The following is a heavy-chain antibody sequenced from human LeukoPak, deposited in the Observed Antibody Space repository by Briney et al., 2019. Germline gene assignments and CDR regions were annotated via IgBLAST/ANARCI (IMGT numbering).Heavy chain of an antibody. Sequence: SETLSLTCTVSGGSISSYYWSWIRQPPGKGLEWIGYIYYSGSTNYNPSLKSRVTISVDTSKNQFSLKLSSVTAADTAVYYCARTALRESTYYDSWSGYYTAHFDYWGQGTLVTVSS. J-gene: IGHJ4*02. CDR2: IYYSGST. CDR1: GGSISSYY. CDR3: ARTALRESTYYDSWSGYYTAHFDY. D-gene: IGHD3-3*01. V-gene: IGHV4-59*01.